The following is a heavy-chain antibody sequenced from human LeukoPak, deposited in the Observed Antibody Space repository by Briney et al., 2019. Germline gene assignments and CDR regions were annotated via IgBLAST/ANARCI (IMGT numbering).Heavy chain of an antibody. J-gene: IGHJ4*02. CDR3: ARVAFGGVFDY. Sequence: SETLSLTCTVSGGSISCYYWTWIRQPPGKGLEWIGYIYYSGSTNYNPSLKSRVTISVDTSKNQFSLKLSSVTAADTAVYYCARVAFGGVFDYWGQGTLVTVSS. V-gene: IGHV4-59*01. CDR1: GGSISCYY. D-gene: IGHD3-16*01. CDR2: IYYSGST.